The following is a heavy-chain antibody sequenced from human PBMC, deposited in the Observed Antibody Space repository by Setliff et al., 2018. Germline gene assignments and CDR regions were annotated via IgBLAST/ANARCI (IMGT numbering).Heavy chain of an antibody. D-gene: IGHD1-26*01. CDR1: GYTFTVYT. V-gene: IGHV1-3*04. Sequence: GASVKVSCKVSGYTFTVYTMNWVRQAPGQGLEWMGWINTGNGNTKYSQKFQGRVTITRDTSASTAYMELSSLTSEDTAVYYCARVKVIVGATPRTYYMDVWGKGTTVTVSS. CDR2: INTGNGNT. J-gene: IGHJ6*03. CDR3: ARVKVIVGATPRTYYMDV.